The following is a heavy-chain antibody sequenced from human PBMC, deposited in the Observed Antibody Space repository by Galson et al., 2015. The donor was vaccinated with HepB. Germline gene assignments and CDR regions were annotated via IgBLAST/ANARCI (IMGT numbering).Heavy chain of an antibody. V-gene: IGHV3-21*01. Sequence: SLRLSCAASGFMFSSYGMNWVRQAPGKELEWVSSMTGNSGFIYYADSVKGRLTISRDNAKNSLYLQMSSLRAEDTAVYYCARSVKGSSWYRTTSADFDYWGQGTLVTVSS. CDR1: GFMFSSYG. CDR2: MTGNSGFI. CDR3: ARSVKGSSWYRTTSADFDY. D-gene: IGHD6-13*01. J-gene: IGHJ4*02.